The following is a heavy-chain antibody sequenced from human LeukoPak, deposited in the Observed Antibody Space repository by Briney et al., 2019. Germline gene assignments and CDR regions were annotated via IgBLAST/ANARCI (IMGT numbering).Heavy chain of an antibody. Sequence: PSETLSLTCAVSGYSISSGYYWGWIRQPPGKGLEWIGSIYHSGSTYYNPSLKSRVTISVDTSKNQFSLKLSSVTAADTAVYYSARYGGPFDYWGQGTLVTVSS. J-gene: IGHJ4*02. V-gene: IGHV4-38-2*01. D-gene: IGHD4/OR15-4a*01. CDR1: GYSISSGYY. CDR2: IYHSGST. CDR3: ARYGGPFDY.